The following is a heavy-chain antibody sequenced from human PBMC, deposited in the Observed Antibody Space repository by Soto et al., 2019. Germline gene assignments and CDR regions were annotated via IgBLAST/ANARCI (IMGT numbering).Heavy chain of an antibody. CDR1: GFRFSNYA. D-gene: IGHD2-15*01. CDR3: AKRSYCSGGSCRPYYFDS. V-gene: IGHV3-23*01. CDR2: ISDSGYTT. J-gene: IGHJ4*02. Sequence: GGSLRLSCAASGFRFSNYAMSWVRQAPGQGLEWVSSISDSGYTTHYADSGKGRFTISRDNSKNTLYLQMNSLRAEDTAVYYCAKRSYCSGGSCRPYYFDSWGQGTLVTVSS.